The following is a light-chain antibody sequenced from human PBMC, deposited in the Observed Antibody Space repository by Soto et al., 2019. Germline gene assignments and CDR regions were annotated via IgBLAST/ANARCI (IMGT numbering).Light chain of an antibody. CDR1: SSNIGSNS. V-gene: IGLV1-44*01. CDR3: ASWDDSLNAVL. Sequence: QSVLTQSPSASGTAGQRITISCSGGSSNIGSNSVNWYQQVPGTTPKVLIYRDHQRPSGVPDRFSGSKSGTSASLAISGLQSEDEAEYFCASWDDSLNAVLFGGETKLTVL. CDR2: RDH. J-gene: IGLJ2*01.